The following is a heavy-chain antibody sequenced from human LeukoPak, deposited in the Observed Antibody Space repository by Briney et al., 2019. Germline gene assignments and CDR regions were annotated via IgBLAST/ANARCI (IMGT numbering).Heavy chain of an antibody. CDR3: ARGGSSRFGY. CDR2: IKEGGSEK. V-gene: IGHV3-7*01. J-gene: IGHJ4*02. D-gene: IGHD1-26*01. Sequence: GSLELSCAASGFPFSSYWMSWVRPAPGKGLEWVANIKEGGSEKYYVESVKGRFTISRDNAKNSLFLQMNSLRGEDTAMYYCARGGSSRFGYWGQGTLVTVSS. CDR1: GFPFSSYW.